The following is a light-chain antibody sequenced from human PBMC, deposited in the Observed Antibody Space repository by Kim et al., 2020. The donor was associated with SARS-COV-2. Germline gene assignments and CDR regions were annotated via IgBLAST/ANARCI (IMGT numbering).Light chain of an antibody. CDR3: QQYGSSPLYT. CDR2: GAS. CDR1: QSVTTMY. Sequence: SPAERATLSCRASQSVTTMYLNWYQQKPGQAPRLVIYGASNRATGIPDRFSGSGSGTDFTLTISRLEPEDFAIYYCQQYGSSPLYTFGQGTKLEI. V-gene: IGKV3-20*01. J-gene: IGKJ2*01.